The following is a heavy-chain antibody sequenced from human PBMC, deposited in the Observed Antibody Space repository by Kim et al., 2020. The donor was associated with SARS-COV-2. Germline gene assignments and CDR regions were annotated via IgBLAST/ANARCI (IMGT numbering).Heavy chain of an antibody. Sequence: SETLSLTCTVSGGSISSSSYYWGWIRQPPGKGLEWIGSIYYSGSTYYNPSLKSRVTISVDTSKNQFSLKLSSVTAADTAVYYCARLPHDDYGYFWGQGT. V-gene: IGHV4-39*01. CDR3: ARLPHDDYGYF. D-gene: IGHD4-17*01. CDR1: GGSISSSSYY. CDR2: IYYSGST. J-gene: IGHJ4*02.